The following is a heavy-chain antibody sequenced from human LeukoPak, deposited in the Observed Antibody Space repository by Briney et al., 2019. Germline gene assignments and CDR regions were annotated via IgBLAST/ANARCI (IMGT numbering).Heavy chain of an antibody. Sequence: GDSLRLSCAASGFTFTTYWMSWVRQLPGKGLEWVANINQDGTEKYYVDSVKGRFTISRDNAKNSLDLQMNSLRVEDTGIYYCVKVAKYYYGSETYYFFEHWGQGTPVTAPS. CDR3: VKVAKYYYGSETYYFFEH. J-gene: IGHJ4*02. CDR2: INQDGTEK. D-gene: IGHD3-10*01. V-gene: IGHV3-7*01. CDR1: GFTFTTYW.